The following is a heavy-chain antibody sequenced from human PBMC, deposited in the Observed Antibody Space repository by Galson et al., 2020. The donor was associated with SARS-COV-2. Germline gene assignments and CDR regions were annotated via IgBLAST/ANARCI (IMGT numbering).Heavy chain of an antibody. V-gene: IGHV3-20*04. J-gene: IGHJ3*02. CDR1: GFSFHESG. CDR2: INRNGDLT. Sequence: GESLKISCAASGFSFHESGMTWVRQVPGKGLEWVSGINRNGDLTNYADSVKGRFTISRDNAKNSLYLQMNNLRVEDTALYYCAKKPPASGAIDIWGQGTMVTVSS. CDR3: AKKPPASGAIDI. D-gene: IGHD6-25*01.